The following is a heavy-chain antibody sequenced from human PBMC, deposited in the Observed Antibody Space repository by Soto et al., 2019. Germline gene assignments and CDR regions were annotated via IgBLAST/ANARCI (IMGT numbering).Heavy chain of an antibody. V-gene: IGHV3-30-3*01. J-gene: IGHJ6*02. CDR1: GFSFSSYA. CDR2: ISYDESNK. Sequence: GGSLRLSCAASGFSFSSYAMHWVRQAPGKGLEWVAVISYDESNKKYADSVKGRFTISRDNSKNTLYLQMNSLRADDTAVYYCARDHGSNQGDGPFYYYYGMDVWGQGTTVTVSS. D-gene: IGHD4-4*01. CDR3: ARDHGSNQGDGPFYYYYGMDV.